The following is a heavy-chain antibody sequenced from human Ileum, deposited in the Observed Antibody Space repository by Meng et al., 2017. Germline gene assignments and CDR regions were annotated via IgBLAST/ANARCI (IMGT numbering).Heavy chain of an antibody. CDR3: VRGVSTPDY. CDR1: GFTFSSFA. J-gene: IGHJ4*02. D-gene: IGHD2-2*01. CDR2: IGAGGHTT. Sequence: VHLLESGGGLVQPGGSLRLSCAASGFTFSSFAMSWVRQAPGKGLEWVSGIGAGGHTTYYADSVKGRLTISRDNSKNTLSLQMNSLGAEDTAVYYCVRGVSTPDYWGQGTLVTVSS. V-gene: IGHV3-23*01.